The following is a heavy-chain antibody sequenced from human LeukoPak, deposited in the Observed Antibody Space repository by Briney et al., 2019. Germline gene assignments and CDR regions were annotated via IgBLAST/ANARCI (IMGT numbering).Heavy chain of an antibody. J-gene: IGHJ3*02. D-gene: IGHD1-26*01. CDR3: ARDGGATEPDDAFDT. CDR1: GGSISSSSYY. Sequence: PSETLSLTCTVSGGSISSSSYYWGWIRQPPGKGLEWIGSIYYSGSTYYNPSLKSRVTISVDTSKNQFSLKLSSVTAADTAVYYCARDGGATEPDDAFDTWGQGTMVTVSS. CDR2: IYYSGST. V-gene: IGHV4-39*07.